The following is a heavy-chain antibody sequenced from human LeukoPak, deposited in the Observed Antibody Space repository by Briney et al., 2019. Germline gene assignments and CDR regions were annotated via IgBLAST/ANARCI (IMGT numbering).Heavy chain of an antibody. Sequence: GGSLRLSCAPSGFTFSSYGMHWVRQAPGKGLEWVSSIGGSSSSKYYGDSVKGRFTISRDNAKNALCLQMNSLRAEDTAVYYCAREAPTQAFDIWGQGTMVTVSS. CDR3: AREAPTQAFDI. V-gene: IGHV3-21*01. J-gene: IGHJ3*02. CDR1: GFTFSSYG. CDR2: IGGSSSSK.